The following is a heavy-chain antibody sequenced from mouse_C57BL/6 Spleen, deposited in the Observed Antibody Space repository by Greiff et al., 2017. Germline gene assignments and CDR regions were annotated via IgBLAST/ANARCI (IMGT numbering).Heavy chain of an antibody. D-gene: IGHD2-5*01. CDR2: INPNNGGT. CDR3: ARWGYSNYRDYAMDY. CDR1: GYTFTDYY. V-gene: IGHV1-26*01. J-gene: IGHJ4*01. Sequence: EVQLQQSGPELVKPGASVKISCKASGYTFTDYYMNWVKQSHGKSLEWIGDINPNNGGTSYNQKFKGKATLTVDKSSSTAYMELRSLTSEDSAVYYCARWGYSNYRDYAMDYWGQGTSVTVSS.